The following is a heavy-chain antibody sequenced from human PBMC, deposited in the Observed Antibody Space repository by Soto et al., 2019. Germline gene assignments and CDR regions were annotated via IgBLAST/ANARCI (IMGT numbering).Heavy chain of an antibody. J-gene: IGHJ4*02. D-gene: IGHD6-13*01. CDR3: AKDQFRIAAFDY. Sequence: EVQLLESGGGLVQPGGSLRLSCAASGFTFSSYSMSWVRQAPGKGLEWVSGFRTGGDDATTYYADSVKGRFTISRDNSKNTLYLQMNSLRAEDTAVYYCAKDQFRIAAFDYWGQGTLVTVSS. CDR2: FRTGGDDATT. V-gene: IGHV3-23*01. CDR1: GFTFSSYS.